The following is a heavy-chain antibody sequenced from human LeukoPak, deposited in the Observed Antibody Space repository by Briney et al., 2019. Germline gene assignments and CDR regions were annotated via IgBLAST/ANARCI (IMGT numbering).Heavy chain of an antibody. CDR2: IYYSGNT. CDR1: GGSISSSSYY. V-gene: IGHV4-61*01. D-gene: IGHD1-1*01. J-gene: IGHJ6*03. CDR3: ARELDPTSTTNPHFYYHMDV. Sequence: SETLSLTCTVSGGSISSSSYYWAWMRQSPGKGLEWIGLIYYSGNTNYNPALESRVTISMDTSKKWFSLNLMSVTAADTAVYYCARELDPTSTTNPHFYYHMDVWGKGTTVTVSS.